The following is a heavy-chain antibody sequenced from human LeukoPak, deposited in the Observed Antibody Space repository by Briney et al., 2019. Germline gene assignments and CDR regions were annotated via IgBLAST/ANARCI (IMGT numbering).Heavy chain of an antibody. CDR1: GGSISSSSFY. J-gene: IGHJ4*02. V-gene: IGHV4-39*01. CDR2: IYYSGDT. CDR3: ATPGLARAY. Sequence: ETVSLTCTVSGGSISSSSFYWGWIRQPPGKGLEWIGSIYYSGDTYYNASLKSRVTISGDTSKNQFSLILTPVTAADTAVYYCATPGLARAYWGEGTLVTVSS.